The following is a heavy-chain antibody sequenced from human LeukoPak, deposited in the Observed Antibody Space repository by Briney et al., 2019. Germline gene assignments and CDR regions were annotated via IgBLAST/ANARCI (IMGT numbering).Heavy chain of an antibody. Sequence: GESLKISCKGSGYIFTSYWIGWVRQMPGKGLEWRGIIYPGDSNTRYSPSFQGQVTISVDKSISTAFLQWSSLKASDTAIYSCARRGYDNNPCPDYWGQGTLVTVSS. CDR1: GYIFTSYW. CDR2: IYPGDSNT. CDR3: ARRGYDNNPCPDY. J-gene: IGHJ4*02. V-gene: IGHV5-51*01. D-gene: IGHD3-22*01.